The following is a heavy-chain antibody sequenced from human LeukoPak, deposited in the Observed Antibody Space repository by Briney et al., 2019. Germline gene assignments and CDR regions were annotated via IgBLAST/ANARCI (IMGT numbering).Heavy chain of an antibody. CDR2: INTDGSSL. V-gene: IGHV3-74*01. CDR3: ARGGYYRHDAFDI. CDR1: GFTFSSYW. D-gene: IGHD3-22*01. Sequence: GGSLRLSCAASGFTFSSYWIHWVRQAPGKGLVWVSHINTDGSSLSYADSVKGRFTISRDNTENTLYLQMNSLRAEDTAVYYCARGGYYRHDAFDIWGQGTMVTVSS. J-gene: IGHJ3*02.